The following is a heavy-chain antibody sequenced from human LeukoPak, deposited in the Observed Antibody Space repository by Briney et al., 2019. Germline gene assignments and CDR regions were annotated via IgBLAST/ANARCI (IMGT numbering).Heavy chain of an antibody. CDR1: GASISHYH. V-gene: IGHV4-4*09. J-gene: IGHJ4*02. Sequence: PSETLSLTCTVSGASISHYHWSWIRQTPEKGLEWMGHIHTSGGSSPYPSLKSRLTMSIETSRNQFSLKLTSVTAADTAVYFCARLGSYHDFWGQGALVTVSS. CDR2: IHTSGGS. CDR3: ARLGSYHDF. D-gene: IGHD1-26*01.